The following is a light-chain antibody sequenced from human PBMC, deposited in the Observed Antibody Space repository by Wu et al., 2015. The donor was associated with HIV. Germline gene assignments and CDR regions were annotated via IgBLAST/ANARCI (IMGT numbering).Light chain of an antibody. CDR2: DAT. CDR1: QNINST. J-gene: IGKJ2*01. V-gene: IGKV3-11*01. CDR3: QQRSNWL. Sequence: EIVMTQSPATLSVSPGERATLSCRASQNINSTLAWYQQKPGQAPRLLIYDATNRATGVPARFSGSGSGTDFTLTISSLEPEDFAVYYCQQRSNWLFGQGTKLEIK.